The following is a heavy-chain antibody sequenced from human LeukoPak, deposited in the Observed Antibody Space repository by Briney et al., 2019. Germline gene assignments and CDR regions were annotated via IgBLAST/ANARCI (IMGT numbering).Heavy chain of an antibody. CDR1: GSTFSSYG. CDR3: AKVGGITGTKGDY. V-gene: IGHV3-30*18. CDR2: ISYDGSNK. J-gene: IGHJ4*02. D-gene: IGHD1-20*01. Sequence: GGSLRLSCAASGSTFSSYGMHWVRQAPGKGLEWVAVISYDGSNKYYTDSVKGRFTISRDNSKNTLYLQMNSLRAEDTAVYYCAKVGGITGTKGDYWGQGTLVTVSS.